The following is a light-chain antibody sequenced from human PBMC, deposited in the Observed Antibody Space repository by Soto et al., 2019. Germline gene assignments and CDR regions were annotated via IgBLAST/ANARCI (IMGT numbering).Light chain of an antibody. CDR2: DAS. V-gene: IGKV3-11*01. CDR1: LSFSTN. J-gene: IGKJ3*01. Sequence: EIVMTQSPSTLSASPGARATLSCRASLSFSTNLAWYQQKPGQAPRLLIYDASNRATGIPARFSGSGSVTDFTLTISSLEPEDFAVYYCQQRNNWATFGPGTKVDIK. CDR3: QQRNNWAT.